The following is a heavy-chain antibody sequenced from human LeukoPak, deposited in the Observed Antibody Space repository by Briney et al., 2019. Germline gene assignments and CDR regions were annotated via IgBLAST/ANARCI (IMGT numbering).Heavy chain of an antibody. CDR2: IYTSGST. V-gene: IGHV4-4*07. J-gene: IGHJ4*02. D-gene: IGHD6-6*01. CDR3: ARGPGGSSSSDFDY. CDR1: GGSISSYY. Sequence: PSETLPLTCTVSGGSISSYYWSWIRQPAGKGLEWIGRIYTSGSTNYNPSLKSRVTMSVDTSKNQFSLKLSSVTAADTAVYYCARGPGGSSSSDFDYWGQGTLVTVSS.